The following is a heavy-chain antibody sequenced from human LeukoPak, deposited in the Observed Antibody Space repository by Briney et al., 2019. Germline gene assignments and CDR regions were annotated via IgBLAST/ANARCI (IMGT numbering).Heavy chain of an antibody. CDR2: IYYTGST. CDR1: GGSISNYY. V-gene: IGHV4-59*08. D-gene: IGHD6-19*01. J-gene: IGHJ4*02. Sequence: SETLSLTCTVSGGSISNYYCTWIRQPPAKGLEWIGYIYYTGSTNHNPSLKSRVTLSVDTSKNQFSLKLTSVTAADTAVYYCARLVGTASYYFDFWGLGTLVSVSS. CDR3: ARLVGTASYYFDF.